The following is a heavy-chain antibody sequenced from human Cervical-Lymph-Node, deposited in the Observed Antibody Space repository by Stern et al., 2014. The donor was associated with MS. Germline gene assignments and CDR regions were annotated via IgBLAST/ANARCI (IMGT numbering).Heavy chain of an antibody. CDR3: ARDEGADY. CDR2: INPSAGNT. CDR1: GYSFTSYF. J-gene: IGHJ4*02. V-gene: IGHV1-46*01. Sequence: VQLVESGAEMKKPGASVKVSCMASGYSFTSYFIIWVRQAPGQGLEWMGIINPSAGNTNYAQKFQGRVVITSDTSTGTVYLELSSLRSEDTAVYYCARDEGADYWGQGTLVTVSS.